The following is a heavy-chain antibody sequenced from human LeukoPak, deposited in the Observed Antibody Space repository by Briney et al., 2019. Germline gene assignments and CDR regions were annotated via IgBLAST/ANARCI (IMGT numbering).Heavy chain of an antibody. D-gene: IGHD5-12*01. V-gene: IGHV3-30*03. Sequence: HTGGSLRLSCAVSGFIFSSYGMHWVRQAPGKGLEWVAVISYDGSNTYYADSVKGRFTISRDNSKNTVYLQMNSLRPEDTAVYYCARYFATKYYFDYWGQGTLVTVSS. CDR3: ARYFATKYYFDY. CDR2: ISYDGSNT. CDR1: GFIFSSYG. J-gene: IGHJ4*02.